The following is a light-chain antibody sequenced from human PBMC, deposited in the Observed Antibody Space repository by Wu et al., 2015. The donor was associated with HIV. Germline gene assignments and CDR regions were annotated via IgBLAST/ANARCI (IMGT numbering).Light chain of an antibody. Sequence: EIVMTQSPATLSVSPGERATPSCRASQSVSSNLAWYQQKPGQAPRLLIYGASTRATGIPARFSGSGSGTEFTLTISSLQSEDFAVYYCQQYDNWRLTFGQGTKVELK. CDR1: QSVSSN. V-gene: IGKV3-15*01. CDR2: GAS. J-gene: IGKJ1*01. CDR3: QQYDNWRLT.